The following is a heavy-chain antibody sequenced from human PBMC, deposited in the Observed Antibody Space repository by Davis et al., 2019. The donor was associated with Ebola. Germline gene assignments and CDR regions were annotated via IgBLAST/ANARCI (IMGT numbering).Heavy chain of an antibody. Sequence: PGGSLRLSCAASGFTFSSYAMSWVRQAPGKGLQWVSAISGSGGSTYYADSVKGRFTISRDNAKNSLYLQMDSLRAEDSAVYYCARAWTYAYDYWGQGTLVTVSS. CDR1: GFTFSSYA. V-gene: IGHV3-23*01. J-gene: IGHJ4*02. D-gene: IGHD1-7*01. CDR2: ISGSGGST. CDR3: ARAWTYAYDY.